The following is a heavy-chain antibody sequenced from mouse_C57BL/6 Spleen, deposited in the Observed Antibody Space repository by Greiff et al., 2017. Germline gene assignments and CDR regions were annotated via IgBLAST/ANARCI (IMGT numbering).Heavy chain of an antibody. CDR2: INPNNGGT. D-gene: IGHD2-2*01. V-gene: IGHV1-18*01. Sequence: EVQLQQSGPELVKPGASVKIPCKASGYTFTDYNMDWVKQSHGKSLEWIGDINPNNGGTIYNQKFKGKATLTVDKSSSTAYMELRSLTSENTAVYYCARYVYGYAAAWFADWGEGGLGTVSA. J-gene: IGHJ3*01. CDR3: ARYVYGYAAAWFAD. CDR1: GYTFTDYN.